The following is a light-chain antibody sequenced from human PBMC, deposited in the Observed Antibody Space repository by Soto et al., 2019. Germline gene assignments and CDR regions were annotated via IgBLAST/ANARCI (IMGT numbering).Light chain of an antibody. V-gene: IGLV1-40*01. J-gene: IGLJ1*01. CDR3: QSYDSSLSGPYV. CDR2: GNS. Sequence: QSVLAQPPSVSGAPGQGVTISCTGNSSNIGAGYDVHWYQQLPGTAPKLLIYGNSNRPSGVPDRFSGSKSGTSASLAITGLQAEDEADYYCQSYDSSLSGPYVFGTGTKATVL. CDR1: SSNIGAGYD.